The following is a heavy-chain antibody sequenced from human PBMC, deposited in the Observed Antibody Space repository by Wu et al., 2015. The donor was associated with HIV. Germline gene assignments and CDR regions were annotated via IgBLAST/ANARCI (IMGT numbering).Heavy chain of an antibody. CDR3: ATHSGSLLFLDY. J-gene: IGHJ4*02. V-gene: IGHV1-69*01. Sequence: QVQLVQSGTEVKKPGSSVKVSCKASGGTFNSYAISWVRQAPGQGLEWMGGIIPIFGTANYAQKFQGRVTITTDESTSTAYMELSSLRSEDTAVYYCATHSGSLLFLDYWGQGTLVTVSS. CDR2: IIPIFGTA. CDR1: GGTFNSYA. D-gene: IGHD1-26*01.